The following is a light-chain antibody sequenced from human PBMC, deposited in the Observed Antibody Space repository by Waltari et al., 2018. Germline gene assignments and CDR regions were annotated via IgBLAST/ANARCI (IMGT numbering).Light chain of an antibody. V-gene: IGLV2-14*03. CDR3: SSYTSSGTLVV. J-gene: IGLJ2*01. Sequence: QSALTQPASVSGSPGQSIPISCTVTSSHIGGYTYVTWYQQHPGKAPKVIVYDVSNRPSGVSNRFSGSKSGNTASLTISGLQAEDEAHYYCSSYTSSGTLVVFGGGTRLTVL. CDR1: SSHIGGYTY. CDR2: DVS.